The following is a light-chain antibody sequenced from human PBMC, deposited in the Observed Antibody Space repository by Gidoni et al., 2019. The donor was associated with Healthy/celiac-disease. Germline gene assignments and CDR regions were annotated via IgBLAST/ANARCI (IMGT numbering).Light chain of an antibody. CDR1: QSVSSSY. J-gene: IGKJ1*01. Sequence: EIVLTQSPGTLSLSPGDRATLSCRASQSVSSSYLAWYQQKPGQDPRLLISSAASRATGIPDRFSGSGSGTDFTLTISRLEPEDFSVYYCQQYGSSRTFGQGTKVEIK. CDR2: SAA. CDR3: QQYGSSRT. V-gene: IGKV3-20*01.